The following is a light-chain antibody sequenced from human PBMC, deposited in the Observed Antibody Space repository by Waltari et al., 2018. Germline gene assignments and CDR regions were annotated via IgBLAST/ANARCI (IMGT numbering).Light chain of an antibody. CDR2: EVS. CDR3: SSYTTRSTWV. V-gene: IGLV2-18*02. J-gene: IGLJ3*02. Sequence: QSALTQPPSVSGSPGQSVTISCTGTSSDVGSYNLAPWFQQPPGTAPKLMSYEVSNRPSGVPDRFSGSKSGNTASLTISGLQAEDEADYYCSSYTTRSTWVFGGGTKLTVL. CDR1: SSDVGSYNL.